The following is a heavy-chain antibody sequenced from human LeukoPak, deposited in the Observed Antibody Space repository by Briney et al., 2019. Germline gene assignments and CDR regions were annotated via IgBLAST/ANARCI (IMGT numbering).Heavy chain of an antibody. CDR3: ARHNLATAMANNWFDP. Sequence: PSESPSLTCIVSVDSIRSSSYCWGWISQPPGKGLESIRFMYYSGRSYYNAAVKSRVTISVDTSKTQYTLKLSSVTGTDTAVYYCARHNLATAMANNWFDPWGQGTLVTVSS. CDR2: MYYSGRS. D-gene: IGHD5-18*01. V-gene: IGHV4-39*01. CDR1: VDSIRSSSYC. J-gene: IGHJ5*02.